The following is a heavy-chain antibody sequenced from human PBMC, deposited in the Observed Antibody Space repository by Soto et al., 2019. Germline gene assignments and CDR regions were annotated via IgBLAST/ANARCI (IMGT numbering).Heavy chain of an antibody. CDR2: ISAYNGNT. CDR3: ATVISYDYVWGSYRDMYYYYGMDV. CDR1: GYTFTSYG. D-gene: IGHD3-16*02. J-gene: IGHJ6*02. Sequence: GASVKVSCKASGYTFTSYGISWVRQAPGQGLEWMGWISAYNGNTNYAQKLQGRVTMTTDTSTSTAYMELRSLRSDDTAVYYCATVISYDYVWGSYRDMYYYYGMDVWGQGTTVTVSS. V-gene: IGHV1-18*01.